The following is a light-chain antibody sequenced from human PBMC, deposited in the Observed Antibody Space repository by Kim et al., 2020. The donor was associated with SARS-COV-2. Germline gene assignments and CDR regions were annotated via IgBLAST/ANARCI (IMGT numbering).Light chain of an antibody. CDR1: QSLVYRDGNIY. J-gene: IGKJ3*01. CDR2: KVS. Sequence: PASLSCRFRQSLVYRDGNIYLDWFHQRPGQSPRRLIYKVSNRDSGVPDRFSGSGSGTDFTLQISRVEAEDGGVYYCMQGTHWPFTFGPGTKVDIK. CDR3: MQGTHWPFT. V-gene: IGKV2-30*01.